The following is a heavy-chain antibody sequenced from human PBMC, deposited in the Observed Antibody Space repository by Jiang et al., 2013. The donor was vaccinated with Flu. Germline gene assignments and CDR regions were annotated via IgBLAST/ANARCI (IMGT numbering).Heavy chain of an antibody. Sequence: VQLVESGGGVVQPGRSLRLSCAASGFTFSSYGMHWVRQAPGKGLEWVAVIWYDGSNKYYADSVKGRFTISRDNSKNTLYLQMNSLRAEDTAVYYCARDGHYDSSGYGYWGQGTLVTVSS. CDR3: ARDGHYDSSGYGY. J-gene: IGHJ4*02. CDR2: IWYDGSNK. CDR1: GFTFSSYG. D-gene: IGHD3-22*01. V-gene: IGHV3-33*01.